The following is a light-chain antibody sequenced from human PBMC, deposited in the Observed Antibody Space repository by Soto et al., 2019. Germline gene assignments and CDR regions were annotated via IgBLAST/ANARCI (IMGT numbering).Light chain of an antibody. CDR1: SSDVGGSNY. CDR3: GSYSSSSTLYV. J-gene: IGLJ1*01. CDR2: DVS. Sequence: LTQPASVSGSPGQSITISCTGTSSDVGGSNYVSWYQQHPGKAPKLMIYDVSNRPSGVSNRFSGSKSGNTASLTISGLQAEDEADYYCGSYSSSSTLYVFGTGTKLTVL. V-gene: IGLV2-14*03.